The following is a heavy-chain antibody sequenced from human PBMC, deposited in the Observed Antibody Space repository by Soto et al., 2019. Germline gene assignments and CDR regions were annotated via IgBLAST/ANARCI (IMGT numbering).Heavy chain of an antibody. CDR2: ISSDGGST. CDR1: GFTFSTYS. Sequence: SLRLSCSASGFTFSTYSMHWVRQAPGKGLEYASSISSDGGSTHYADSVKGRITISRDNSKSTLYLQMSSLRAEDTAVYYCVKDGLSGYFNGGAFDIWGQGTMVTVSS. CDR3: VKDGLSGYFNGGAFDI. V-gene: IGHV3-64D*08. D-gene: IGHD5-12*01. J-gene: IGHJ3*02.